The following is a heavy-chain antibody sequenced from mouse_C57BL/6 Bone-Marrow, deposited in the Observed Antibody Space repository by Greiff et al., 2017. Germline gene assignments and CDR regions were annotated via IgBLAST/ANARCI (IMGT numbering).Heavy chain of an antibody. CDR3: ARVLLRYYAMDY. Sequence: EVKLVESGGGLVQPGGSLKLSCAASGFTFRDYYMYWVRQTPEKRLEWVAYISNGGGSTYYPDTVKGRFTISRDNAKNTLYLQMSRLKSEDTAMYYCARVLLRYYAMDYWGQGTSVTVS. CDR1: GFTFRDYY. V-gene: IGHV5-12*01. CDR2: ISNGGGST. D-gene: IGHD1-1*01. J-gene: IGHJ4*01.